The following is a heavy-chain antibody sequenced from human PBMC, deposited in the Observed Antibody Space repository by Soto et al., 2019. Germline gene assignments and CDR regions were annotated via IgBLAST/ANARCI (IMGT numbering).Heavy chain of an antibody. V-gene: IGHV1-2*02. D-gene: IGHD3-22*01. CDR2: IIPNNGGT. Sequence: QVQVVQSGAEVKKPGASVKVSCKASGYTFTGYYMHWVRQAPGQGLEWMGWIIPNNGGTKYAQKFQDRVTMTGDTSISTAYMELSRLRSDDTAVYYCARGTFDSSGDYFAGWFGPWGQGTLVTVSS. CDR3: ARGTFDSSGDYFAGWFGP. CDR1: GYTFTGYY. J-gene: IGHJ5*02.